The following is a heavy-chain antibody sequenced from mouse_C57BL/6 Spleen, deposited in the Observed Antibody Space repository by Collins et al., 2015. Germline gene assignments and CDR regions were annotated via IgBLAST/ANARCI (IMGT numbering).Heavy chain of an antibody. V-gene: IGHV1-64*01. J-gene: IGHJ2*01. D-gene: IGHD1-1*01. CDR2: IHPNSGST. Sequence: QVQLQQPGAELVKPGASVKLSCKASGYTFTSYWMHWVKQRPGQGLEWIGMIHPNSGSTNYNEKFKSKATLTVDKSSSTAYMQLSSLTSEDSAVYYCARRVYYYGSSFDYWGQGTTPTVSS. CDR1: GYTFTSYW. CDR3: ARRVYYYGSSFDY.